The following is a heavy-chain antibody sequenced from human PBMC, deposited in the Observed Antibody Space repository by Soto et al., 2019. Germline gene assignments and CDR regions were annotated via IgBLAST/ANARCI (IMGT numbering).Heavy chain of an antibody. CDR2: IYYSGST. V-gene: IGHV4-31*03. Sequence: PSETLSLTCTVSGGSISSGGYYWSWIRQHPGKGLEWIGYIYYSGSTYYNPSLKSRVTISVGTSKNQFSLKLSSVTAADTAVYYCARHYYDSSGNDWGQGTLVTVSS. CDR1: GGSISSGGYY. CDR3: ARHYYDSSGND. J-gene: IGHJ4*02. D-gene: IGHD3-22*01.